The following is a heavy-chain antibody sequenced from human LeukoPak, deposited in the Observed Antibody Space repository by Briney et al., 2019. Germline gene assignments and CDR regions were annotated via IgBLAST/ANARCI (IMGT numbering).Heavy chain of an antibody. Sequence: GGSLRLSCAASGFTFSSYWMHWVRQAPGKGLEWVSAISGSGGSTYYADSVKGRFTISRDNSKNTLYLQMNSLRAEDTAVYYCAKGRITIFGEGYFDYWGQGTLVTVSS. CDR1: GFTFSSYW. CDR3: AKGRITIFGEGYFDY. D-gene: IGHD3-3*01. J-gene: IGHJ4*02. CDR2: ISGSGGST. V-gene: IGHV3-23*01.